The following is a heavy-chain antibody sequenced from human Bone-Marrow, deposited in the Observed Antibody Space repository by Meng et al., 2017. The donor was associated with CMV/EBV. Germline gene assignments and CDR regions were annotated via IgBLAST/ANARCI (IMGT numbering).Heavy chain of an antibody. Sequence: GGSLRLSCAASGFTVSSNYMSWVRQAPGKGLEWVSSISSSSSYIYYADSVKGRFTISRDNSKNTLYLQMNSLRAEDTAVYYCGHEIYGDFFHNYWGQGTLVTVSS. V-gene: IGHV3-21*04. CDR1: GFTVSSNY. CDR3: GHEIYGDFFHNY. J-gene: IGHJ4*02. CDR2: ISSSSSYI. D-gene: IGHD4-17*01.